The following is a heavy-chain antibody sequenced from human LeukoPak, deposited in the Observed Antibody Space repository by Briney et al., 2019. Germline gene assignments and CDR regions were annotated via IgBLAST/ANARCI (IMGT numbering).Heavy chain of an antibody. CDR2: VYKSGGT. J-gene: IGHJ3*02. Sequence: SETLSLTCSVSGVSVSSGNYYWSWIRQPPGKGLEWIGYVYKSGGTNYNPSLKGRVTISVDTSKNQFSLKLSSVTTADTAVYYCARISLTMRDAFDIWGQGTTVTVST. CDR1: GVSVSSGNYY. V-gene: IGHV4-61*01. CDR3: ARISLTMRDAFDI. D-gene: IGHD4/OR15-4a*01.